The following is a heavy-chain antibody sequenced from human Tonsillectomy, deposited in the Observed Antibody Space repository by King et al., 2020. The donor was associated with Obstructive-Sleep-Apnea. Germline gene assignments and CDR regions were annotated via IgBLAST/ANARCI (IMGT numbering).Heavy chain of an antibody. CDR1: GFTFSSYS. CDR3: ARDSGDSGYDSRPI. CDR2: ITSSSNTI. V-gene: IGHV3-48*04. Sequence: VQLVESGGGLVQPGGSLRLSCAASGFTFSSYSMNWVRQAPGKGLEWVSYITSSSNTIYYADSVRGRFTSSREHAKNSLYLQMNSLRAEDTAVYYCARDSGDSGYDSRPIWGQGILVTVSS. D-gene: IGHD5-12*01. J-gene: IGHJ4*02.